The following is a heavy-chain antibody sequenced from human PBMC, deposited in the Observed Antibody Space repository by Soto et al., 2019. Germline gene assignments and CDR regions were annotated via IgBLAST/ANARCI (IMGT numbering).Heavy chain of an antibody. V-gene: IGHV4-31*03. J-gene: IGHJ3*02. CDR3: ARVGRRDIVVVPAAPSAPAPKAFDI. D-gene: IGHD2-2*01. CDR1: GGSISSGGYY. CDR2: IYYSGST. Sequence: SETLSLTCTVSGGSISSGGYYWSWIRQHPGKGLEWIGYIYYSGSTYYNPSLKSRVTISVDTSKNQFSLKLSSVTAADTAVYYCARVGRRDIVVVPAAPSAPAPKAFDIWGQGTMVTVSS.